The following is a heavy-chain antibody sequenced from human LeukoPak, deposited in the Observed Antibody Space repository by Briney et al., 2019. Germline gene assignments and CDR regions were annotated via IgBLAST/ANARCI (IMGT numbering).Heavy chain of an antibody. CDR2: INHSGST. CDR3: ARGEYDYAWGSYSPNAFAM. D-gene: IGHD3-16*01. CDR1: GGSFSGYY. J-gene: IGHJ3*02. Sequence: SETLSLTCAFYGGSFSGYYWSWIRQPPGKGLEWIGEINHSGSTNYNPSLKSRVTISVDTSKNQFSLKLSSVTAADTALYYCARGEYDYAWGSYSPNAFAMWGQGTMVTVSS. V-gene: IGHV4-34*01.